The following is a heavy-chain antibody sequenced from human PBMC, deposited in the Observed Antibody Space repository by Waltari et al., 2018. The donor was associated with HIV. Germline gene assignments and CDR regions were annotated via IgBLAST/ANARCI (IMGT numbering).Heavy chain of an antibody. CDR2: IPCSGDKT. CDR3: AKEGLRGIIIGDVGY. D-gene: IGHD3-10*01. CDR1: GFTFSSYA. V-gene: IGHV3-23*01. J-gene: IGHJ4*02. Sequence: EVHLLESGGGLVQPGGSLRLSCAASGFTFSSYAMSWVRQAPGKGLGWVSSIPCSGDKTYYADSVEGRFTMSRDNSKNTLYLQMNSLRAEDTALYYCAKEGLRGIIIGDVGYWGQGTLVTVSS.